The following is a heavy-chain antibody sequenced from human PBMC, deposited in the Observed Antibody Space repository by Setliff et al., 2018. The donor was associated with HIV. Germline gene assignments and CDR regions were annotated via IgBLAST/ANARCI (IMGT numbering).Heavy chain of an antibody. V-gene: IGHV1-2*02. J-gene: IGHJ6*02. D-gene: IGHD2-21*02. CDR3: ANLRGEEAGNFYYFYFGLDV. Sequence: ASVKVSCKTSGYTFTAYYIHWVRQAPGQGLEWMGWINSNNGGTKYAQNFQGRVTMTRDTSITTAYMELSSLISDDTAVYYCANLRGEEAGNFYYFYFGLDVWGQGTTVTVSS. CDR1: GYTFTAYY. CDR2: INSNNGGT.